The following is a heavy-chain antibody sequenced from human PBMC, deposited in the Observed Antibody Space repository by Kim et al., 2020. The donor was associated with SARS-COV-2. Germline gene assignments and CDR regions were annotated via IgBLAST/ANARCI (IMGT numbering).Heavy chain of an antibody. V-gene: IGHV3-11*01. CDR2: STT. J-gene: IGHJ4*02. D-gene: IGHD1-7*01. CDR3: ARDGELPAY. Sequence: STTYYADSVKGRFTISRDNAKNSLYLQMNSLRAEDTAVYYCARDGELPAYWGQGTLVTVSS.